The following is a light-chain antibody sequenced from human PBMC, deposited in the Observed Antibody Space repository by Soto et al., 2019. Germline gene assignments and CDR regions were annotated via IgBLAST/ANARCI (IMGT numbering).Light chain of an antibody. Sequence: EIVLTQSPGTLSLSPGERATLSCRASQSVSSSSYLAWYQQKPGQAPRLLIYGASSRATGIPDRFSGSGSGTDFTLTISRLEPEDFAVYYCQQYGSSPLTFGGGTKLEIK. J-gene: IGKJ4*01. CDR2: GAS. CDR3: QQYGSSPLT. CDR1: QSVSSSSY. V-gene: IGKV3-20*01.